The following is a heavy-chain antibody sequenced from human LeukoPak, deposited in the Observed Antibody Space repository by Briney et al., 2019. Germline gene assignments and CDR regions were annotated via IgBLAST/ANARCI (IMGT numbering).Heavy chain of an antibody. CDR2: ISWNSGSI. D-gene: IGHD6-19*01. CDR3: AKDLGPYSSGWGPRAADY. CDR1: GFTFDDYA. J-gene: IGHJ4*02. Sequence: GGSLRLSCAASGFTFDDYAMHWVRQAPGKGLEWVSGISWNSGSIGYADSVKGRFTISRDNAKNSLYLQMNSLRAEDTALYYCAKDLGPYSSGWGPRAADYWGQGTLVTVSS. V-gene: IGHV3-9*01.